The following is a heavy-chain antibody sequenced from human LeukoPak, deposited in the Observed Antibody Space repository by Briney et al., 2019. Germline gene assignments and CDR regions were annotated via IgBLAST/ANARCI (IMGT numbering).Heavy chain of an antibody. CDR3: ARSRFGVVMTYYYYYMDV. D-gene: IGHD3-3*01. CDR1: GDSVSSNSAA. CDR2: TYYRSKWYN. V-gene: IGHV6-1*01. J-gene: IGHJ6*03. Sequence: PSQTLSLTCAISGDSVSSNSAAWNWIRQSPSRGLEWLGRTYYRSKWYNDHAVSVKSRITINPDTSKNQFSLQLNPVTPEDTAVYYCARSRFGVVMTYYYYYMDVWGKGTTVTVSS.